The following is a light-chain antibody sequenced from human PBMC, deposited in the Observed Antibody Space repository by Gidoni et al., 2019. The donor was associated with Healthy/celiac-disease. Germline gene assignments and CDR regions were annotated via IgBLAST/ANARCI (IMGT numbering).Light chain of an antibody. V-gene: IGKV4-1*01. CDR2: WAS. CDR1: QSVLYSSNNKNY. Sequence: DIVMTQTPDSLAVSLGERDTTNCKSSQSVLYSSNNKNYLAWYQQKPGQPPKLLIYWASTRESGVPDRFSGSGSGTDFTLTISSLQAEDVAVYYCQQYYGTPPTFGPGTKVDIK. J-gene: IGKJ3*01. CDR3: QQYYGTPPT.